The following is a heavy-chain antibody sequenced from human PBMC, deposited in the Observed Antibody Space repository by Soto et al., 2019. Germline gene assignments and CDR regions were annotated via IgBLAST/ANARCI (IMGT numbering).Heavy chain of an antibody. CDR1: GYSFTTYW. Sequence: GESLKISCKGSGYSFTTYWIGWVRQMPGKGLEWMGIIYPGDSDTRYSPSFQGQVTISADNSVSTAYLQMNRLRLDDTAVYYCAKEARVRSPAGDYFDHWAQGTLVTVSS. CDR2: IYPGDSDT. D-gene: IGHD2-21*01. J-gene: IGHJ4*02. CDR3: AKEARVRSPAGDYFDH. V-gene: IGHV5-51*01.